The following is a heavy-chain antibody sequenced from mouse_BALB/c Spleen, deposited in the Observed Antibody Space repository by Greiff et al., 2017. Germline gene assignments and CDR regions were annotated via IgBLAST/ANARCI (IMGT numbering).Heavy chain of an antibody. J-gene: IGHJ3*01. V-gene: IGHV5-6-4*01. D-gene: IGHD1-1*01. CDR2: ISSGGSYT. CDR3: TRGGSSPTWFAY. Sequence: EVKLMESGGGLVKPGGSLKLSCAASGFTFSSYTMSWVRQTPEKRLEWVATISSGGSYTYYPDSVKGRFTISRDNAKNTLYLQMSSLKSEDTAMYYCTRGGSSPTWFAYWGQGTLVTVSA. CDR1: GFTFSSYT.